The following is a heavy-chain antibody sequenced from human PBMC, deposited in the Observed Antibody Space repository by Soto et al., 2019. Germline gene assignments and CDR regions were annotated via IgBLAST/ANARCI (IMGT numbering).Heavy chain of an antibody. V-gene: IGHV3-30*18. CDR3: AKDIITTISDYGMDV. CDR2: ISYDETNE. J-gene: IGHJ6*02. CDR1: GFTFGSHG. D-gene: IGHD3-10*01. Sequence: QVQLVESGGGLVQPGGSLRLTCVASGFTFGSHGMHWVRQAPGKGLEWVAVISYDETNEHYVDSVKGRFTISRDNSKSILYLQMNRLRPEDTAVYKCAKDIITTISDYGMDVWGQGTTVTVSS.